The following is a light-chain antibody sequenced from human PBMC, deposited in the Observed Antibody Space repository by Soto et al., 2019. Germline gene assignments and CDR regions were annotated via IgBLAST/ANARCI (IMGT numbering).Light chain of an antibody. CDR2: AAS. V-gene: IGKV1-8*01. J-gene: IGKJ1*01. CDR1: QGISSY. CDR3: QQYYSYPWT. Sequence: IRMTQSPSSFSASTLDRGSVTVLASQGISSYLAWYQQKPGKAPKLLIYAASTLQSGVPPRFSGSGSGTDFTLTISCLQSEDFATYYCQQYYSYPWTFGQGTKVDI.